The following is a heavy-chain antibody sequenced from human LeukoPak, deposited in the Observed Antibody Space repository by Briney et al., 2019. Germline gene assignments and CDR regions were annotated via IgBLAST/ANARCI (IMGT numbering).Heavy chain of an antibody. Sequence: SETLSLTCTVSGDSISNGAYYWTWIRQHPGRGLEWIGYIYYTGFAYYSPSLKSRVTISIDTSQNQFSLRLRSVTAADTAVYYCVRDSRGIQLWARNGMDVWGQGTTVTVSS. D-gene: IGHD5-18*01. CDR1: GDSISNGAYY. CDR2: IYYTGFA. CDR3: VRDSRGIQLWARNGMDV. J-gene: IGHJ6*02. V-gene: IGHV4-31*03.